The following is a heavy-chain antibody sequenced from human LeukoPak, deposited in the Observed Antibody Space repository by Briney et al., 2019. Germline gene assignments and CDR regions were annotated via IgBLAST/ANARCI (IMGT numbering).Heavy chain of an antibody. V-gene: IGHV3-9*01. Sequence: PGGSLRLSCAASGFTFDDYAMHWVRQAPGKGLEWVSGISWNSGSIGYADSVKGRFTISRDNAKNSLYLQMNSLRAEDTAVYYCARGEKRSYDFWSGYYGSYYYMDVWGKGTTVTVSS. J-gene: IGHJ6*03. CDR2: ISWNSGSI. D-gene: IGHD3-3*01. CDR1: GFTFDDYA. CDR3: ARGEKRSYDFWSGYYGSYYYMDV.